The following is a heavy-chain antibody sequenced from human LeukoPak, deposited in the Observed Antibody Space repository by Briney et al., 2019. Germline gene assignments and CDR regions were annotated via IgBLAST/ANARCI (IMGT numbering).Heavy chain of an antibody. CDR2: INHSGST. D-gene: IGHD2-2*01. Sequence: QTSETLSLTCTVSGGSISSSSYYWGWIRQPPGKGLEWIGEINHSGSTNYNPSLKSRVTISVDTSKNQFSLKLSSVTAADTAVYYCARGRRGGSYCSSTSCSRGYGMDVWGQGTTVTVSS. J-gene: IGHJ6*02. CDR1: GGSISSSSYY. CDR3: ARGRRGGSYCSSTSCSRGYGMDV. V-gene: IGHV4-39*07.